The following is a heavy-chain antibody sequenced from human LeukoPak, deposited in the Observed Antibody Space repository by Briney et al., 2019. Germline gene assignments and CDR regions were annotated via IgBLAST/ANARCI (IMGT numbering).Heavy chain of an antibody. CDR3: AASWGGWYYFDY. V-gene: IGHV4-39*07. D-gene: IGHD6-19*01. Sequence: SETLSLTCTVSGGSISSSSYYWGWIRQPPGKGLEWIGSIYYSGSTNYNPSLKSRVTISVDTSKDQFSLKLSSVTAADTAVYYCAASWGGWYYFDYWGQGTLVTVSS. J-gene: IGHJ4*02. CDR2: IYYSGST. CDR1: GGSISSSSYY.